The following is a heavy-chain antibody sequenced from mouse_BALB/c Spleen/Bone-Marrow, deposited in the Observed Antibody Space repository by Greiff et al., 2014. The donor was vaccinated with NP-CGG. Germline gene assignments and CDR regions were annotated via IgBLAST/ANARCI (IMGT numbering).Heavy chain of an antibody. CDR3: ARSLSRYAMDY. D-gene: IGHD6-2*01. J-gene: IGHJ4*01. V-gene: IGHV1S56*01. CDR1: GYTFTSYY. Sequence: VQLQQSGPELVKPGASVRISCKASGYTFTSYYIHWVKQRPGQGLEWIGWIYPGNVNTKYNEKFKGKATLTADKSSSKAYMQLSSLTSEDSAVYFCARSLSRYAMDYWGQGTSVTVSS. CDR2: IYPGNVNT.